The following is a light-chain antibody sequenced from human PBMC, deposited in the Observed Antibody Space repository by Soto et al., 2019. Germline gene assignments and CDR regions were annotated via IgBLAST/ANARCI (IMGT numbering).Light chain of an antibody. Sequence: QSGPTQPASVSGFPGQSINISCTGSSSDVGRYNLVCWYQQHPGKAPKLIIYEVFKRPSGVSNRFSGSKTGNTASLTVSGLQAEDEAYYYCCSYAGIFVFGPGTKVTVL. CDR1: SSDVGRYNL. J-gene: IGLJ1*01. V-gene: IGLV2-23*02. CDR3: CSYAGIFV. CDR2: EVF.